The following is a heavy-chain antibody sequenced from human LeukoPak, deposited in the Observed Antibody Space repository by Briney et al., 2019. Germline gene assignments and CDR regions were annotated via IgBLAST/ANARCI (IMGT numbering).Heavy chain of an antibody. Sequence: GGSLRLSCVASGFTFSNYGMHWVRQAPGKGLEWVSSISSSSSYIYYADSVKGRFTISRDNAKNSLYLQMNSLRAEDTAVYYCARDLERGVAVFDYWGQGTLVTVSS. CDR3: ARDLERGVAVFDY. D-gene: IGHD3-10*01. V-gene: IGHV3-21*01. J-gene: IGHJ4*02. CDR2: ISSSSSYI. CDR1: GFTFSNYG.